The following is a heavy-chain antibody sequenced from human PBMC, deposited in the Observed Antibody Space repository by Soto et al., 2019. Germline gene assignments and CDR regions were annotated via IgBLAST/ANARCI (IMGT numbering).Heavy chain of an antibody. Sequence: VQLVESGGGVVQPGRSLRLSCAASGFTFSDYAMHWVRQAPGKGLEWVAVVSHDGRNTHYADSVKGRFTISRASSKNTVSLEMTILRAEDTAVYSCEKGERQGLVTSDFNYWGQGAMVTVSS. CDR3: EKGERQGLVTSDFNY. CDR2: VSHDGRNT. V-gene: IGHV3-30*18. D-gene: IGHD3-16*01. J-gene: IGHJ4*02. CDR1: GFTFSDYA.